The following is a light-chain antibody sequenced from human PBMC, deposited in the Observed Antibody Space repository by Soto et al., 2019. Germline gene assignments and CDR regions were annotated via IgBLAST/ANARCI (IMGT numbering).Light chain of an antibody. Sequence: QSALTQPASVSGSPGQSITISCTGNSSDVGGYKYVSWYQQHPGKAPKLMIFEVSNRPSGVSNRFSGSKSGNSASLTISGLQAEDEADYYCSSYTSSSTLWVFGGGTKLTVL. J-gene: IGLJ3*02. V-gene: IGLV2-14*01. CDR3: SSYTSSSTLWV. CDR2: EVS. CDR1: SSDVGGYKY.